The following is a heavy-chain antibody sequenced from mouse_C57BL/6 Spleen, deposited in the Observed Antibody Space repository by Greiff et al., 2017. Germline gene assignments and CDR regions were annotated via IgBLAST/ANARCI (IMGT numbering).Heavy chain of an antibody. CDR1: GYTFTSYW. Sequence: QVQLQQPGAELVKPGASVKMSCKASGYTFTSYWITWVKQRPGQGLEWIGDIYPGSGSTNYNEKFKSKATLTVDTSSSTAYMQLSSLTSEDSAVYYCARGSTMIKRYYFDYGGQGTTLTVSS. J-gene: IGHJ2*01. V-gene: IGHV1-55*01. CDR3: ARGSTMIKRYYFDY. CDR2: IYPGSGST. D-gene: IGHD2-4*01.